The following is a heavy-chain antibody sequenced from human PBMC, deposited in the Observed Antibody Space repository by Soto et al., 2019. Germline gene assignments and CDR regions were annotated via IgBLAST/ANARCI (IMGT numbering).Heavy chain of an antibody. Sequence: EVQLVESGGGLVQPGGSLRLSCAASGFTFSSYEMNWVRQAPGKGLEWVSYISSSGSTIYYADSVKGRFTISRDNAKNSLYLQMNSLRAEDTAVYYCARGGEEVTMVRGYGMDVWGQGTTVTVSS. D-gene: IGHD3-10*01. CDR1: GFTFSSYE. V-gene: IGHV3-48*03. CDR2: ISSSGSTI. CDR3: ARGGEEVTMVRGYGMDV. J-gene: IGHJ6*02.